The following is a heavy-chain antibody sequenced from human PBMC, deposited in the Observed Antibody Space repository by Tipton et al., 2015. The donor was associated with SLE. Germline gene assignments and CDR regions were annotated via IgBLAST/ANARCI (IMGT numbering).Heavy chain of an antibody. Sequence: SLRLSCAGSGFTLSDYYMSWVRQAPGKGPEWVSYISASGLTIYYADSVKGRFTISRDNAKNSVYLQMNSLGPEDTAFYYCAKDGKGNYYFYYMDVWGKGTTVTVSS. J-gene: IGHJ6*03. CDR2: ISASGLTI. V-gene: IGHV3-11*01. CDR3: AKDGKGNYYFYYMDV. D-gene: IGHD3-3*01. CDR1: GFTLSDYY.